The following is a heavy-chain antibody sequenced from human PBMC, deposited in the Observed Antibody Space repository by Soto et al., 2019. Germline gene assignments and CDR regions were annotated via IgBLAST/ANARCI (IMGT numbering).Heavy chain of an antibody. CDR3: ARDERIAAAGNVGIYYYYGMDV. D-gene: IGHD6-13*01. CDR2: IYYSGST. CDR1: GGSISSSSYY. V-gene: IGHV4-39*02. Sequence: PSETLSVTCTVSGGSISSSSYYWGWIRQPPGKGLEWIGSIYYSGSTYYNPSLKSRVTISVDTSKNQFSLKLSSVTAADTAVYYCARDERIAAAGNVGIYYYYGMDVWGQGTTVTVSS. J-gene: IGHJ6*02.